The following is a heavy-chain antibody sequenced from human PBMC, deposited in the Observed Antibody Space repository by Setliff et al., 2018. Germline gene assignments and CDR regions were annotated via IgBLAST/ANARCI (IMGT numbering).Heavy chain of an antibody. Sequence: SETLSLTCTVSGDSINDYYWSWIRQPPGKGLEWIGYVFFTGDTDYNPSLGSRVTISLDRSKTQFSLKLSSVTAADTAVYCCARGGVTAVWDLTDWGQGTLVTVSS. CDR2: VFFTGDT. D-gene: IGHD2-21*02. V-gene: IGHV4-59*01. CDR3: ARGGVTAVWDLTD. CDR1: GDSINDYY. J-gene: IGHJ4*02.